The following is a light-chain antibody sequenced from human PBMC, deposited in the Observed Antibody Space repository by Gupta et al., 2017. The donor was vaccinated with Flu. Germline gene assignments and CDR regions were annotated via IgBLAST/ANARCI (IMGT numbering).Light chain of an antibody. V-gene: IGLV1-47*01. CDR3: AAWDDSVSGWV. CDR1: SSNIGINP. J-gene: IGLJ2*01. CDR2: RNN. Sequence: VLTQPPSASGAPGQRSTFSRSASSSNIGINPVYWYQQLPGTAPKLLIYRNNLRPSGVPDRFSGSKSGTSASLAISGLRSEVEADYYCAAWDDSVSGWVFGGGTKLTVL.